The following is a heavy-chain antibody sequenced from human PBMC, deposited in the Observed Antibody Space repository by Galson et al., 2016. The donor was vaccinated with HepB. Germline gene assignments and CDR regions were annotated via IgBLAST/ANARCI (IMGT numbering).Heavy chain of an antibody. D-gene: IGHD6-19*01. J-gene: IGHJ6*03. CDR2: FYYTDDT. Sequence: EPLSLTCTVSGASISGTEYYWGWIRQPPGGGLEWIGSFYYTDDTYYSPSLKSRVAMSVDRSKNQFSLRLDSVTAADTGVDFCATGIVVAGKMYYYYMDVWGKGTTVTVSS. V-gene: IGHV4-39*01. CDR3: ATGIVVAGKMYYYYMDV. CDR1: GASISGTEYY.